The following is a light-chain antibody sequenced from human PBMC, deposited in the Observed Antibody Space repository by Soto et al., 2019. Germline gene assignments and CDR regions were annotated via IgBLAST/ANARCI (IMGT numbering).Light chain of an antibody. V-gene: IGKV3-15*01. CDR3: QQYDNWPLT. CDR1: HSVNSN. J-gene: IGKJ4*01. Sequence: EVVMRQSPATLSLSPGERATLSCRASHSVNSNLAWYQQKSGQAPRLLIYDASTRATGVPVRFGGSGSGTEFTLTISSLQSEDFAVYYCQQYDNWPLTFGGGTRWIS. CDR2: DAS.